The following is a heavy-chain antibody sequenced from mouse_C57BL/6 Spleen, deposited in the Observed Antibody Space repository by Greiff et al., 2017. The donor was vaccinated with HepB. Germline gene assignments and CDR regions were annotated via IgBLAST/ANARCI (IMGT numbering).Heavy chain of an antibody. J-gene: IGHJ4*01. Sequence: VKLMESGPGLVQPSQSLSITCTVSGFSLTSYGVHWVRQSPGKGLEWLGVIWSGGSTDYNAAFISRLSISKDNSKSRVFFKMNSLQADDTAIYYCARYGNYLPYYAMDYWGQGTSVTVSS. CDR3: ARYGNYLPYYAMDY. CDR1: GFSLTSYG. D-gene: IGHD2-1*01. CDR2: IWSGGST. V-gene: IGHV2-2*01.